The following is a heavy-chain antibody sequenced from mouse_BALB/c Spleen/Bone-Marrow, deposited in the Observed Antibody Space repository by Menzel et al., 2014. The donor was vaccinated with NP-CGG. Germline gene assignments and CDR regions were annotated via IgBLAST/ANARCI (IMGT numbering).Heavy chain of an antibody. D-gene: IGHD5-1-1*01. CDR1: GYTFSNYW. Sequence: SGTVLARPGAAVKMSCKASGYTFSNYWMHWIKQRPGQGPEWIGTIHPGNSDTTYNQKFKGKAKLTAVTSTSTAYMELSSLTNEDSAVYYCTTLARNNFDYWGQGTTLTVSS. V-gene: IGHV1-5*01. CDR2: IHPGNSDT. CDR3: TTLARNNFDY. J-gene: IGHJ2*01.